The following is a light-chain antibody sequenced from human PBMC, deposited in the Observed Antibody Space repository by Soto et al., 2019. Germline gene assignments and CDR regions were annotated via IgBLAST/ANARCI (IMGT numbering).Light chain of an antibody. J-gene: IGLJ1*01. CDR2: SNN. CDR3: AAWDDSLNGYV. V-gene: IGLV1-44*01. CDR1: SSNIGSNT. Sequence: QSALTQPPSASGTPGRRVAISCSGSSSNIGSNTVNWYQQLPGTAPKLLIYSNNHRPSGVPDRFSGSKSGTSASLAISGLQSDDEADYYCAAWDDSLNGYVFATGTKVTVL.